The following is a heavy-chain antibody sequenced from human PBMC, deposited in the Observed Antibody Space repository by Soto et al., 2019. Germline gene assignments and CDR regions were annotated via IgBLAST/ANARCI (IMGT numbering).Heavy chain of an antibody. D-gene: IGHD3-16*01. CDR3: AKVRGGLSYYHYYAMDL. CDR1: RFIFSSFG. J-gene: IGHJ6*02. CDR2: ISYDGSNE. Sequence: QVQLVESGGGVVQPGKSLRLSCAASRFIFSSFGMHWVRQAPGKGLEWVAFISYDGSNEYYADSVKCRFTISRDNSKHTVYLQMSSLRTEDTAVYYCAKVRGGLSYYHYYAMDLWGHGTTVTVSS. V-gene: IGHV3-30*18.